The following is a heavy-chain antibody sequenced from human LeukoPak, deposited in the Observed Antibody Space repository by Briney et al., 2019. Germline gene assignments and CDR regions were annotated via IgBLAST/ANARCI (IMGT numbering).Heavy chain of an antibody. CDR3: AAFAPSETSAPIRY. CDR2: ISGGRGGNT. J-gene: IGHJ4*02. Sequence: SGGSLRLSCATSGFTFSSYAMTWVRQAPGKGLEWVSAISGGRGGNTYYADSVKGRFTVSRDNVKNALYLQLNSLRAEDTALYYCAAFAPSETSAPIRYWGQGALLTVSS. CDR1: GFTFSSYA. V-gene: IGHV3-23*01. D-gene: IGHD1-26*01.